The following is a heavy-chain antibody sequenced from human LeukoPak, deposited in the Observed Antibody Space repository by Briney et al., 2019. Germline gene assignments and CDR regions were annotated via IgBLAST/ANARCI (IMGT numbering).Heavy chain of an antibody. Sequence: ASVKVSCKASGGTFSSYAISWVRQAPGQGLEWMGRIIPILGIANYAQKFQGRVTITADKSTSTAYMELSSLRSEDTAVYYCARGARWFGESFPFDYWGQGTLVTVSS. J-gene: IGHJ4*02. CDR3: ARGARWFGESFPFDY. D-gene: IGHD3-10*01. CDR2: IIPILGIA. V-gene: IGHV1-69*04. CDR1: GGTFSSYA.